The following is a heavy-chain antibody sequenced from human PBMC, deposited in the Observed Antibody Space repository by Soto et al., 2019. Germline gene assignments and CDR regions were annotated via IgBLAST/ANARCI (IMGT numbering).Heavy chain of an antibody. J-gene: IGHJ4*02. CDR2: TSNSGST. Sequence: QVQLQESGPGLVKPSQTLSLTCTVSGGSITSSGYYWSWIRQHPGEGLEWIGFTSNSGSTSYNPSLKSRLTISLDTSSNQFSLNLKSVTAADTAVYYCARGGGSTKVDYWGQGTLVTVSP. CDR3: ARGGGSTKVDY. V-gene: IGHV4-31*03. D-gene: IGHD2-2*01. CDR1: GGSITSSGYY.